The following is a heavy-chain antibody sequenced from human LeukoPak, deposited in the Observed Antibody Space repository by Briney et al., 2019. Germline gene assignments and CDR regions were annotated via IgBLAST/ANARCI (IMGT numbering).Heavy chain of an antibody. V-gene: IGHV3-48*03. CDR1: GFTLSSSE. CDR2: IINSGSIT. Sequence: GGSLRLSCTASGFTLSSSEMNWVRQAPGKGLEWLSYIINSGSITHYAESVKGRFTISRDNSKNTLYLQMNSLRAEDTAVYYCAKVPNSGSYYYFDYWGQGALVTVSS. CDR3: AKVPNSGSYYYFDY. D-gene: IGHD1-26*01. J-gene: IGHJ4*02.